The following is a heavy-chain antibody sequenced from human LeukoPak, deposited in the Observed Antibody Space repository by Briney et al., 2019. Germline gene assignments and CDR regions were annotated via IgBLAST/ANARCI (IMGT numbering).Heavy chain of an antibody. V-gene: IGHV4-39*07. CDR2: INHSGST. Sequence: PSETLSLTCTVSGGSISSSSYYWSWIRQPPGKGLEWIGEINHSGSTNYNPSLKSRVTISVDTSKNQFSLKLSSVTAADTAVYYCARGVYSYYYDSSGYYNDYWGQGTLVTVSS. J-gene: IGHJ4*02. CDR3: ARGVYSYYYDSSGYYNDY. D-gene: IGHD3-22*01. CDR1: GGSISSSSYY.